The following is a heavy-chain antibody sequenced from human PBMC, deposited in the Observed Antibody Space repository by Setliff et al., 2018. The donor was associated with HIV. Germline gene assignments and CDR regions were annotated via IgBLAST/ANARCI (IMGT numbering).Heavy chain of an antibody. V-gene: IGHV4-38-2*02. D-gene: IGHD2-21*01. CDR1: GYPISSGYY. Sequence: SETLSLTCTVSGYPISSGYYWGWIRQPPGKGLEWIGSTYHSGTTYYNPSLKSRVTLSMDSSQNQFSLNLTSVTAADTGVYYCATYAGNGGGKGYWGQGTLVTVSS. CDR3: ATYAGNGGGKGY. CDR2: TYHSGTT. J-gene: IGHJ4*02.